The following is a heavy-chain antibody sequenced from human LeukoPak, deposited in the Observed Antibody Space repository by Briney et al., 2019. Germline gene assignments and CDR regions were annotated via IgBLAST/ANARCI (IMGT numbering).Heavy chain of an antibody. J-gene: IGHJ6*02. CDR2: VYYSGRT. CDR3: ARTFSESYYYYGMDV. Sequence: SETLSLTCTVPGGSISSYYWSWIRQPLGKGLEWIGYVYYSGRTNYNPSLKSRVTISVDTSKNQFSLKLSSVTAADTAVYYCARTFSESYYYYGMDVWGQGTTVTVSS. V-gene: IGHV4-59*01. D-gene: IGHD1-26*01. CDR1: GGSISSYY.